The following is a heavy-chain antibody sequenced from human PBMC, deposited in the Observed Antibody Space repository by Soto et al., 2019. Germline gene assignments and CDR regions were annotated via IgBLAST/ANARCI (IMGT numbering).Heavy chain of an antibody. CDR2: ISAYNGNT. J-gene: IGHJ4*02. Sequence: ASVNVSCKASGYTFTSYGISWVRQAPGQGLEWMGWISAYNGNTNYAQKLQGRVTMTTDTSTSTAYMELRSLRSDDTAVYYCARSRWDTAMVMPYYFDYWGQGTLVTVSS. CDR1: GYTFTSYG. V-gene: IGHV1-18*04. D-gene: IGHD5-18*01. CDR3: ARSRWDTAMVMPYYFDY.